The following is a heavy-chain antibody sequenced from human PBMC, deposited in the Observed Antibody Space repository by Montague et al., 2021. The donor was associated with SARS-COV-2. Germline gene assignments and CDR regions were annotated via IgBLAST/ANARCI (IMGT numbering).Heavy chain of an antibody. D-gene: IGHD1-1*01. CDR2: LFHIDTA. CDR3: ARVSISYDPDDASYGMDV. V-gene: IGHV4-61*01. J-gene: IGHJ6*02. Sequence: SETLSLTCTVSDGSVISTYPHWHWVRQSPGRGLEWIGGYLFHIDTADYNASLRSRVTISVDTSKNQFSLKLRSVTAADTAVYYCARVSISYDPDDASYGMDVWGQGTTVTVSS. CDR1: DGSVISTYPH.